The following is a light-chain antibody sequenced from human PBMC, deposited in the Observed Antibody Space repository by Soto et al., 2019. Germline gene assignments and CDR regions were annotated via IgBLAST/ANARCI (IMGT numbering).Light chain of an antibody. Sequence: QSALTQPASVSGSPGQSITISCTGTSSDVGSYNLVSWYQQHPGKAPKLMIYEGSKRPPGVSNRFSGSKSGNTASLTISGLQAEDEADYYCSSYASSSTLEVFGTGTKVTVL. CDR3: SSYASSSTLEV. V-gene: IGLV2-14*02. CDR1: SSDVGSYNL. J-gene: IGLJ1*01. CDR2: EGS.